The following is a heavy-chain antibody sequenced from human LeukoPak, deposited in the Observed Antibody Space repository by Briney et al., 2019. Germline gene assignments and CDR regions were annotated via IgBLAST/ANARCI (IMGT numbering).Heavy chain of an antibody. CDR3: ARGRQWLSKGYFDY. J-gene: IGHJ4*02. D-gene: IGHD6-19*01. CDR1: GFTFRNYR. Sequence: GGSLRLSCAASGFTFRNYRMDWVRQAPGKGLEWVANIKQDGSEEYYVDSVKGRFTISRDNAKSSLYLQMNSLTAEDTAVYYCARGRQWLSKGYFDYWGQGTLVTVSS. V-gene: IGHV3-7*05. CDR2: IKQDGSEE.